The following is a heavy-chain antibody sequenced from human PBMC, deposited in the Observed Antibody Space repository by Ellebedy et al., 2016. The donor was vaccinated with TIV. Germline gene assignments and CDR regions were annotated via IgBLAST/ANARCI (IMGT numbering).Heavy chain of an antibody. D-gene: IGHD5-18*01. CDR2: IDPSDSYI. CDR1: GYSFTTYW. V-gene: IGHV5-10-1*01. J-gene: IGHJ4*02. Sequence: GESLKISCTGSGYSFTTYWISWVRQMPGKGLEWMGRIDPSDSYIKYSPSFQGHVTISVDKSISTAYLQWSSLKASDTVMYYCARHMNTAMTNDHWGQGTLVIVSS. CDR3: ARHMNTAMTNDH.